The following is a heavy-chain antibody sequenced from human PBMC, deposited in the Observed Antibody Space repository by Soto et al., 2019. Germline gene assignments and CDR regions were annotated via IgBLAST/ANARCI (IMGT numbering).Heavy chain of an antibody. Sequence: PGGSLRLSCAASGFTFSSYGMHWVRQAPGKGLEWVAVISYDGSNKYHADSVKGRFTISRDNSKNTLYLQMNSLRAEDTAVYYCAKDHYYDSSGYLGYWGQGTLVTVSS. CDR1: GFTFSSYG. J-gene: IGHJ4*02. CDR2: ISYDGSNK. D-gene: IGHD3-22*01. V-gene: IGHV3-30*18. CDR3: AKDHYYDSSGYLGY.